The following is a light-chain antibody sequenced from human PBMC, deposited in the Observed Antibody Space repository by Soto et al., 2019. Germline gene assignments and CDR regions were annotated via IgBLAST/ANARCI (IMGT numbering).Light chain of an antibody. J-gene: IGLJ7*01. CDR2: EVT. V-gene: IGLV2-8*01. Sequence: QSALTQPPSASGSPGQSVTISCTGTSSDVGLYDYVSWYQQHPGKVPKLLIYEVTQRPSGVPDRFSGSKSGNTASLTVSGLQAEDEADYYCSSYGGNSNYVFGTGTQLTVL. CDR3: SSYGGNSNYV. CDR1: SSDVGLYDY.